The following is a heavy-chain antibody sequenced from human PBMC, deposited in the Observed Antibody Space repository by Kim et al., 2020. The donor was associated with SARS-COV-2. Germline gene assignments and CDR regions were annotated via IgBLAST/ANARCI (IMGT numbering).Heavy chain of an antibody. CDR1: GGTFSSYA. CDR2: IIPIFGTA. D-gene: IGHD2-21*02. CDR3: ARTNLAYCGGDCYSDAFDI. V-gene: IGHV1-69*13. Sequence: SVKVSCKASGGTFSSYAISWVRQAPGQGLEWMGGIIPIFGTANYAQKFQGRVTITADESTSTAYMELSSLRSEDTAVYYCARTNLAYCGGDCYSDAFDIWGQGTMVTVSS. J-gene: IGHJ3*02.